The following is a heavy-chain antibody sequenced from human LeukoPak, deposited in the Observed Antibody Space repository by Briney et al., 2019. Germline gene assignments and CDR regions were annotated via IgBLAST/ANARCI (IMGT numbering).Heavy chain of an antibody. CDR2: IWHDGKNK. J-gene: IGHJ4*02. D-gene: IGHD2-15*01. V-gene: IGHV3-33*01. Sequence: GGSLRLSCAAPGFTFSSHGMHWVRQAPGKGLEWVAVIWHDGKNKYYADSVKGRFTVSRDNSKNTLYLQMDSLRVEDTAVYYCARDRGSNDPIDYWGQGTLVTVSS. CDR3: ARDRGSNDPIDY. CDR1: GFTFSSHG.